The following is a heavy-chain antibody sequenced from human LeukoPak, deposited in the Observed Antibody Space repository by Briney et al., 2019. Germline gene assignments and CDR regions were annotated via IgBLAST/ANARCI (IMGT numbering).Heavy chain of an antibody. V-gene: IGHV4-34*01. J-gene: IGHJ4*02. D-gene: IGHD7-27*01. CDR3: ARVRATGAHDY. Sequence: PSETLSLTCAVYGGSFSGYYWSWIRQPPGKGLEWIGEINHSGSTDYNPSLKSRVTISVDTSKNQFSLKLSSVTAADTAVYYCARVRATGAHDYWGQGTLATVSS. CDR2: INHSGST. CDR1: GGSFSGYY.